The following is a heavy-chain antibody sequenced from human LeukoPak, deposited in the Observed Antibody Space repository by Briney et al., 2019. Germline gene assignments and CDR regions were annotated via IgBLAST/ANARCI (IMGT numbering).Heavy chain of an antibody. CDR2: IWYDGSNK. Sequence: PGGSLRLSRAASGFTFSSYGMHWVRQAPGMGLEWVAVIWYDGSNKYYADSVKGRFTISRDNSKNTLYLQMNSLRAEDTAVYYCARERTPQRFFPSWAFDIWGQGTMVTVSS. V-gene: IGHV3-33*01. D-gene: IGHD3-3*01. CDR3: ARERTPQRFFPSWAFDI. CDR1: GFTFSSYG. J-gene: IGHJ3*02.